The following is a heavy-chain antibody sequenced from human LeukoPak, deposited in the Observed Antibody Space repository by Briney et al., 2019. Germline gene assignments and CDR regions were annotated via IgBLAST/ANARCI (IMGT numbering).Heavy chain of an antibody. D-gene: IGHD3-10*01. CDR1: GYTFTGYY. Sequence: VASVKVSCKASGYTFTGYYIHWVRQAPGQGLKWMGWINPNGGGTHYAQKFQGRVTMTRDSSITTAYMELSRLRSDDTAVYFCVRGYYYGSGSRGRMDVWGQGTTVTVSS. V-gene: IGHV1-2*02. J-gene: IGHJ6*02. CDR3: VRGYYYGSGSRGRMDV. CDR2: INPNGGGT.